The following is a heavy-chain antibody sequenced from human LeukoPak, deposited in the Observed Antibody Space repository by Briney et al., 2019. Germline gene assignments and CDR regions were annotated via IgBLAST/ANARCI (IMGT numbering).Heavy chain of an antibody. CDR2: IYSGGST. Sequence: GGSLRLSCAASGFTFSSNYMTWVRQAPGKGLEWVSAIYSGGSTYYADSVKGRFTISRDKSKNTLYLQMNSLRGGDTAVYYCVGGYSYGYGDYWGQGTLVTVSS. CDR1: GFTFSSNY. D-gene: IGHD5-18*01. CDR3: VGGYSYGYGDY. J-gene: IGHJ4*02. V-gene: IGHV3-53*01.